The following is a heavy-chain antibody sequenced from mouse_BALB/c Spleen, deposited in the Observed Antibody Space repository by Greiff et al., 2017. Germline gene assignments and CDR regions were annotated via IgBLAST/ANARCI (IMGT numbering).Heavy chain of an antibody. J-gene: IGHJ2*01. D-gene: IGHD2-4*01. CDR2: IDPANGNT. CDR3: ARTMITVDY. Sequence: EVQRVESGAELVKPGASVKLSCTASGFNIKDTYMHWVKQRPEQGLEWIGRIDPANGNTKYDPKFQGKATITADTSSNTAYLQLSSLTSEDTAVYYCARTMITVDYWGQGTTLTVSS. V-gene: IGHV14-3*02. CDR1: GFNIKDTY.